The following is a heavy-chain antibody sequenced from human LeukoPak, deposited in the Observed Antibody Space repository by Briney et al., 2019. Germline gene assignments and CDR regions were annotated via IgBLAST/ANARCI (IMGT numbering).Heavy chain of an antibody. CDR3: AIASRSNMADYYFDY. D-gene: IGHD3-3*01. V-gene: IGHV3-48*04. J-gene: IGHJ4*02. CDR1: GFTFSSYS. Sequence: GGSLRLSCAASGFTFSSYSMNWVRQAPGKGLEWVSYISSSSSTIKHADSVKGRFTISRDNAKNSLYLQMNTLRAEDTAVYYCAIASRSNMADYYFDYWGQGTLVTVSS. CDR2: ISSSSSTI.